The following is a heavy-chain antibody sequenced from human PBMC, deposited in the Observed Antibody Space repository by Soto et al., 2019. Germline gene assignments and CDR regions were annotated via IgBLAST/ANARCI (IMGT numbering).Heavy chain of an antibody. Sequence: QVQLVQSGAEVKKPGSSVKVSCKASGGTFSSYAISWVRQAPGQGLEWVAVIWYDGSNKYYADSVKGRFTISRDNSKNTLYLQMNSLRAEDTAVYYCARVQLAAVARDYYYGMDVWGQGTTVTVSS. CDR3: ARVQLAAVARDYYYGMDV. D-gene: IGHD6-13*01. CDR1: GGTFSSYA. V-gene: IGHV3-33*01. CDR2: IWYDGSNK. J-gene: IGHJ6*02.